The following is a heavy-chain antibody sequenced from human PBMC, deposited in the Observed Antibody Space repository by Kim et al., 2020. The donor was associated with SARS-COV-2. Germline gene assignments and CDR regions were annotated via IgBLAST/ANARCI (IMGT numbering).Heavy chain of an antibody. CDR3: VSCRVDDNACWFDP. J-gene: IGHJ5*01. Sequence: NPSLKGRVTISIDKSKNQFSLNLGSVTAADTAVYYCVSCRVDDNACWFDPWGQGTLVTVSS. V-gene: IGHV4-4*02. D-gene: IGHD1-1*01.